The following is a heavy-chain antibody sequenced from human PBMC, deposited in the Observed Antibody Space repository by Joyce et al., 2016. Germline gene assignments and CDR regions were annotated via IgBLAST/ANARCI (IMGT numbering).Heavy chain of an antibody. Sequence: EVQLVESGGGLVQPGGSLRLSCAASGFTFSTTWMTWVRQSPGKGAEWVANIKPDGSEKYYGGSVKGRFTISRDNAKNSLSLLMNSLRVDDTAVYYCATGGGMDVWGQGTTVTVSS. CDR3: ATGGGMDV. CDR2: IKPDGSEK. V-gene: IGHV3-7*01. CDR1: GFTFSTTW. J-gene: IGHJ6*02.